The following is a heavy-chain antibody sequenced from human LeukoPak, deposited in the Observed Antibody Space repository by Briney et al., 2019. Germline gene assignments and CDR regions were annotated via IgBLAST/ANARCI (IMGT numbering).Heavy chain of an antibody. J-gene: IGHJ4*02. CDR3: AREYSSSSGRVFEC. D-gene: IGHD6-6*01. CDR1: GGSISTYY. V-gene: IGHV4-4*07. CDR2: IYTSGST. Sequence: PSETLSLTCTVSGGSISTYYWSWIRQPAGKGLEWIGRIYTSGSTNYNPSLKSRVTMSVDTSKNQFSLTLNSVTAADTAVYYCAREYSSSSGRVFECWGQGTLVTVSS.